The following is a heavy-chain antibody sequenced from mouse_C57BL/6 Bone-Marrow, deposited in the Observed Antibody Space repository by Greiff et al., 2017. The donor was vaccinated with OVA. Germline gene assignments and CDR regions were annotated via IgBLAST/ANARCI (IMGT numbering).Heavy chain of an antibody. CDR1: GYTFTSYW. J-gene: IGHJ1*03. CDR3: ARRGIVTCTFDV. CDR2: IHPNSGST. V-gene: IGHV1-64*01. D-gene: IGHD2-5*01. Sequence: VQLQQSGAELVKPGASVKLSCKASGYTFTSYWMHWVKQRPGQGLEWIGRIHPNSGSTNYNEKFQSKATLTVDKSSSTAYMQLSSLTSEDSAVYYCARRGIVTCTFDVWGTGTTVTVSS.